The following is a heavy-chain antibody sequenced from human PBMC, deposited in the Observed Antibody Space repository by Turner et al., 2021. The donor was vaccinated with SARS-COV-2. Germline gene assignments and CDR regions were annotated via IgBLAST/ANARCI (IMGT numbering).Heavy chain of an antibody. D-gene: IGHD3-22*01. J-gene: IGHJ3*02. CDR2: INPNSGGT. CDR3: ARGGLYYYDSSAYYGDAFDI. Sequence: QVQPVQSGAEVKKPGASVNVSCTAAGYAFTGYYMHWVRQAPGQVLEWMGWINPNSGGTNYAQKFQGRITMTRDTSISTVYMELSRLRSDDTAVYYCARGGLYYYDSSAYYGDAFDIWGQGTLVTVSS. V-gene: IGHV1-2*02. CDR1: GYAFTGYY.